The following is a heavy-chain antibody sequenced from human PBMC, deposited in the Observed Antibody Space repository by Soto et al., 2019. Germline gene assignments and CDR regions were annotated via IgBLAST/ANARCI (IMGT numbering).Heavy chain of an antibody. CDR1: GPTFIAYY. CDR2: IDPKSGGT. J-gene: IGHJ4*02. V-gene: IGHV1-2*02. Sequence: QLVQSGAEVKKPGASVKVSCKTSGPTFIAYYIHWVRQAPGQGLEWMGWIDPKSGGTTYAQKFLGRVTMTRDASINTAYMELNRLTSDDTAVYYCARVSVDVPEWGQGTLLTVS. D-gene: IGHD3-9*01. CDR3: ARVSVDVPE.